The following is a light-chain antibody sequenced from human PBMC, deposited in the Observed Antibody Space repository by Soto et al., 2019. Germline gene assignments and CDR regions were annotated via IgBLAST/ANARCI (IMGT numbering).Light chain of an antibody. CDR2: DNN. CDR1: SSNIGSNY. V-gene: IGLV1-51*01. J-gene: IGLJ2*01. Sequence: QPVLTQPPSVSAAPGQKVTISCSGSSSNIGSNYVSWYQQLPGTAPKLLIYDNNKRPSGIPDRFSGSKSGTSATLGITGLQTGDEADYYWGTWDSSLSAVVFGGGTKLTVL. CDR3: GTWDSSLSAVV.